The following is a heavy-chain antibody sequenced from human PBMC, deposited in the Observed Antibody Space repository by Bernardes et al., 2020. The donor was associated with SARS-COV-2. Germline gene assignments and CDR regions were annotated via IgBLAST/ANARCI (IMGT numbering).Heavy chain of an antibody. CDR3: ARRGPRGGRGWYGFYYYDGMDV. Sequence: SETLSLTCAVYGGSFSGYYWSWIRQPPGKGLEWIGEINHSGSTNYNPSLKSRVTISVDTSKNQFSLKLSSVTAADTAVYYCARRGPRGGRGWYGFYYYDGMDVCGQGTTVTVSS. CDR1: GGSFSGYY. J-gene: IGHJ6*02. V-gene: IGHV4-34*01. D-gene: IGHD6-19*01. CDR2: INHSGST.